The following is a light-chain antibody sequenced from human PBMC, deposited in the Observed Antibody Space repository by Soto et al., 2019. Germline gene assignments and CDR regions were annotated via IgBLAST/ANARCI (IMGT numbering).Light chain of an antibody. CDR1: QAIRSD. CDR3: LQDYNHPRT. J-gene: IGKJ1*01. V-gene: IGKV1-6*01. CDR2: AAS. Sequence: AVRMTQSPSSLSASVGDRVTITCRASQAIRSDLGWYQMKPGKVPKLLIYAASNLQSGVPSRFIGRGYGTDFTLTISSLQPEDFATYYCLQDYNHPRTFGQGTKVEI.